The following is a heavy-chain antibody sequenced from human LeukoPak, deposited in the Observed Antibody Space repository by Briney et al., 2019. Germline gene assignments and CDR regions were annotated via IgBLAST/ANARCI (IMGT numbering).Heavy chain of an antibody. CDR2: IYPGDSDT. D-gene: IGHD2-15*01. V-gene: IGHV5-51*01. CDR3: ARRRYCSGGSCYAYFDY. CDR1: GYSFTSYW. Sequence: GESLKISCKGSGYSFTSYWIGWVRQMPGKGLEWMGIIYPGDSDTRYSPSFQGQVTISADKSSSTAYLQWSSLKASDTAMYYCARRRYCSGGSCYAYFDYWGQGTLVTVSS. J-gene: IGHJ4*02.